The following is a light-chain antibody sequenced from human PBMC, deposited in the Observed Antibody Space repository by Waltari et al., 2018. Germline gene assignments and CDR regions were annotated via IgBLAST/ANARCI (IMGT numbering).Light chain of an antibody. J-gene: IGKJ2*01. Sequence: DIVMTQSPDSLAVSLGEGATINCTSSQSVLYSSNNKNYLAWYQQKAGQPPKLIIYWASTRESRVPDRFTGSGSGTDFTLTISSLQAEDVAVYYCQKHYCTRRTFGQGTKLAIK. CDR1: QSVLYSSNNKNY. CDR3: QKHYCTRRT. V-gene: IGKV4-1*01. CDR2: WAS.